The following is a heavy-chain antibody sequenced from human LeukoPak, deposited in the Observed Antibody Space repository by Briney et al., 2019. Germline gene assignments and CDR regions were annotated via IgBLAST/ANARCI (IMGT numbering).Heavy chain of an antibody. V-gene: IGHV3-9*01. CDR2: ISWNSGSI. CDR1: GFTFDDYA. D-gene: IGHD1-14*01. CDR3: AKDTPARKGYFDY. J-gene: IGHJ4*02. Sequence: GGSLRLSCAASGFTFDDYAMHWVRQAPGKGLEWVSGISWNSGSIGYADSVKGRFTISRDNAKNSLYLQMNSLRAEDTALYYCAKDTPARKGYFDYWGQGTLVTVSS.